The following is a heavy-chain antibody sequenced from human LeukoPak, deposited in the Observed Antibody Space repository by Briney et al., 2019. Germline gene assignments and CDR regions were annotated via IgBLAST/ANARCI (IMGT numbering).Heavy chain of an antibody. CDR3: ARWAQPYHYYYMDV. CDR1: GYTFTSYY. J-gene: IGHJ6*03. Sequence: GASVKVSCKASGYTFTSYYMHWVRQAPGQGLEWMGIINPSGGSTSYAQKLQGRVTMTTDTSTSTAYMELRSLRSEDTAVYYCARWAQPYHYYYMDVWGKGTTVTISS. CDR2: INPSGGST. V-gene: IGHV1-46*01.